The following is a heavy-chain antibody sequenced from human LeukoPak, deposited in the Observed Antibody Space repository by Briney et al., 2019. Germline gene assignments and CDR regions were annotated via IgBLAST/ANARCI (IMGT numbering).Heavy chain of an antibody. CDR3: ARSLGTYYYDISGFVYFQH. D-gene: IGHD3-22*01. CDR2: IYYSGTT. Sequence: GSLRLSCAASGFTFSDYYMSWIRQPPGKGLEWIGYIYYSGTTNYNPSLKSRVTISVDTSKNQFSLNLSSVTAADTAVYYCARSLGTYYYDISGFVYFQHWGQGTLVTVSS. J-gene: IGHJ1*01. CDR1: GFTFSDYY. V-gene: IGHV4-59*01.